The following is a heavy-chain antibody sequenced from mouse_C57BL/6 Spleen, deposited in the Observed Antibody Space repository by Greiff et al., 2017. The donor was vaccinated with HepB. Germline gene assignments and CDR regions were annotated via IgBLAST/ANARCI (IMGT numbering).Heavy chain of an antibody. D-gene: IGHD3-3*01. CDR3: ARTGDEGFDY. J-gene: IGHJ2*01. V-gene: IGHV1-69*01. CDR2: IDPSDSYT. Sequence: QVQLQQPGAEFVMPGASVKLSCKASGYTFTSYWMHWVKQRPGQGLEWIGEIDPSDSYTNYNQKFKGKSTLTVDKSSSTAYMQLSSLTSEDSAVYYCARTGDEGFDYWGQGTTLTVSS. CDR1: GYTFTSYW.